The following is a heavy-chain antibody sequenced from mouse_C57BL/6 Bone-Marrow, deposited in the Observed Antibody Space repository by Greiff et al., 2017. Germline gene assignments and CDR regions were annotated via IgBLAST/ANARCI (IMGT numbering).Heavy chain of an antibody. D-gene: IGHD1-1*01. J-gene: IGHJ1*03. Sequence: QVQLQQSGAELARPGASVKLSCKASGYTFTSYGISWVKQRTGQGLEWIGEIYSRSGNSYYNEKFKGQATLTADKSSSTAYMELRSLTSEDSAVYFCATVSSDRWYFDVWGTGTTVTVSS. CDR1: GYTFTSYG. CDR3: ATVSSDRWYFDV. V-gene: IGHV1-81*01. CDR2: IYSRSGNS.